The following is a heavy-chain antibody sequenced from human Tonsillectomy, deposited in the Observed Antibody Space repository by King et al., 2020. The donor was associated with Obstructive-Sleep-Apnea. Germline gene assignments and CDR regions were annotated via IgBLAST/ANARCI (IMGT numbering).Heavy chain of an antibody. CDR2: IYPGDSDT. Sequence: VQLVQSGAEVKKPGESLKISCKGSGYSFTDYWIGWVRQMPGKGLEWVGVIYPGDSDTRYRPSLHGHVTISVDKSISTAYLQWSSLKDSDTAIYYCARHSSYDYVWGVYRHYYFDYWGQGTLVTVSS. CDR1: GYSFTDYW. D-gene: IGHD3-16*01. CDR3: ARHSSYDYVWGVYRHYYFDY. J-gene: IGHJ4*02. V-gene: IGHV5-51*01.